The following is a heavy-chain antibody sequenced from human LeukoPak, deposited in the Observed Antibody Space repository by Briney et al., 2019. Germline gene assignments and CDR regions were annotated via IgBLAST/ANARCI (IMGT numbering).Heavy chain of an antibody. CDR1: VYTYTGYY. CDR3: ARVFDP. Sequence: ASVTVSCKCTVYTYTGYYMHWVRQPPGQGLEWMGWINLNSGVTNYHKQFQGRVTMIRDTSLNNAYMEQSRLRSDGTAVYYCARVFDPWGQGTLVTVSS. J-gene: IGHJ5*02. CDR2: INLNSGVT. V-gene: IGHV1-2*02.